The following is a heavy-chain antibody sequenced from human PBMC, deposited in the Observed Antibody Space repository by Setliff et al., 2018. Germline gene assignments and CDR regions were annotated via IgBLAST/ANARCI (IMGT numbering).Heavy chain of an antibody. CDR2: ISAYNGNT. Sequence: ASVKVSCKASGYTFSNFGFSWVRQAPGQGLEWMGWISAYNGNTNYAQRLRGRVTMTRDTSTTTAYMELTSLTSDDTALYYCVRGQGPRTVVAIPFDHWGQGTLVTVSS. J-gene: IGHJ4*02. V-gene: IGHV1-18*01. CDR1: GYTFSNFG. CDR3: VRGQGPRTVVAIPFDH. D-gene: IGHD3-22*01.